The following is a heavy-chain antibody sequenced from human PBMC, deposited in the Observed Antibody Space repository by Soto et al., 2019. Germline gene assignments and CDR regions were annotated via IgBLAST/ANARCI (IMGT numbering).Heavy chain of an antibody. CDR2: MYHSGST. CDR1: GGSISSSNW. J-gene: IGHJ5*02. D-gene: IGHD2-15*01. V-gene: IGHV4-4*02. CDR3: ARAHCSGGSCYSVQHWFDP. Sequence: QVQLQESGPGLVKPSGTLSLTCAVSGGSISSSNWWSWVRQPPGKGLEWIGEMYHSGSTNHNPSPKRRVTLSVDQSKHPFSLQPRSVTAADTAVYYCARAHCSGGSCYSVQHWFDPWGQGTLVTVSS.